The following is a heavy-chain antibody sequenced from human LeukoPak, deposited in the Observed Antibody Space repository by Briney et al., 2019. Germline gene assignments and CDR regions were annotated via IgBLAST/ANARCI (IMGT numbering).Heavy chain of an antibody. CDR1: GVTFRTYA. CDR2: ISGSGNGT. Sequence: GGSLRLSCTASGVTFRTYAMNWVRQAPGKGLEWLSGISGSGNGTYYADFVKGRFTISRDNSKNVVYLQMNSLTVEDAATYYCAKRTMSAFDSWGQGTLLIVSS. CDR3: AKRTMSAFDS. J-gene: IGHJ4*02. V-gene: IGHV3-23*01.